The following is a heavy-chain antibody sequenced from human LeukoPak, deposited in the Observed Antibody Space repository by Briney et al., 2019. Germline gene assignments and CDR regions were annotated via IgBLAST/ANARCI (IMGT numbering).Heavy chain of an antibody. V-gene: IGHV4-61*02. CDR2: IYTSGST. J-gene: IGHJ3*02. CDR3: ARTWAVRPYDAFDI. CDR1: GGSISSGSYY. D-gene: IGHD6-6*01. Sequence: KPSETLSLTCTVSGGSISSGSYYWNCIRQPAGKGLEWIGRIYTSGSTNYNPSLKSRVTISVDTSKNQFSLKLSSVTAADTAVYYCARTWAVRPYDAFDIWGQGTMVTVSS.